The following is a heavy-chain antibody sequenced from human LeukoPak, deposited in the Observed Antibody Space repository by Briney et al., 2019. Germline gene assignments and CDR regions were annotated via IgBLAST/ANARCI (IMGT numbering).Heavy chain of an antibody. V-gene: IGHV4-31*03. CDR1: GGSISSGGYY. Sequence: PSETLSLTCTVSGGSISSGGYYWSWIRQHPGKGLEWIGYIYYSGSTYYNPSLKSRVTISVDTSKNQFSLKLSSVTAADTAVYYCARVRTAAGTKYYQHWGQGTLVTVSS. D-gene: IGHD6-13*01. CDR3: ARVRTAAGTKYYQH. J-gene: IGHJ1*01. CDR2: IYYSGST.